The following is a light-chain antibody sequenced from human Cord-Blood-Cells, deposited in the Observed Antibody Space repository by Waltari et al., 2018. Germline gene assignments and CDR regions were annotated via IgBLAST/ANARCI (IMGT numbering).Light chain of an antibody. J-gene: IGLJ1*01. Sequence: QSALTQPRSVSGSPGQSVTISCPGTSLDVGGYNYVSWYQQHPGKAPQLMIYDVSKRPSGVPDRFSGSKSGNTASLTISGLQAEDEADYYCCSYAGSYTSYVFGTGTKVTVL. CDR1: SLDVGGYNY. CDR3: CSYAGSYTSYV. CDR2: DVS. V-gene: IGLV2-11*01.